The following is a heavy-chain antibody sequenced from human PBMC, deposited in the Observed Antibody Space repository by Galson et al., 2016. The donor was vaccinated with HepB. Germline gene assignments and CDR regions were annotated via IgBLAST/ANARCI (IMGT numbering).Heavy chain of an antibody. Sequence: SLRLSCAASGFSFTNYAMNWVRQAPGKGLEWVSSISGSGATTYYAGSVKGRFTISRDNSKNTLFLQINSLRAEDTARYYCAKGRLAARGRCDYWGQGNLVTVSS. V-gene: IGHV3-23*01. CDR3: AKGRLAARGRCDY. CDR2: ISGSGATT. CDR1: GFSFTNYA. D-gene: IGHD6-13*01. J-gene: IGHJ4*02.